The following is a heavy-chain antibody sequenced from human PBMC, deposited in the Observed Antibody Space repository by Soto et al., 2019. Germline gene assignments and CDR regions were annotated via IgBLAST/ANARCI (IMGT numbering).Heavy chain of an antibody. CDR1: GYIFVNYG. V-gene: IGHV1-18*01. CDR2: ISPYTGNT. Sequence: QVQLVQSGDEVKKPGASVKVSCKASGYIFVNYGIAWVRQAPRQGLEWMGWISPYTGNTHSASKVQGRLTMTTDTXSSTAYMDLGSLTSDDTAVYYCVMVDNYVPPAPQDGWGQGTTVTVSS. D-gene: IGHD3-16*01. CDR3: VMVDNYVPPAPQDG. J-gene: IGHJ6*02.